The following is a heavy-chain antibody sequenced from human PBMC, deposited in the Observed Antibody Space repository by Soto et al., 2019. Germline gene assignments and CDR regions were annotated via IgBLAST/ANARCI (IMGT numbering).Heavy chain of an antibody. CDR2: IYHSGTA. J-gene: IGHJ4*02. CDR3: ARARDQFGGHFDY. D-gene: IGHD2-15*01. CDR1: GTSLRSGGNY. Sequence: QVQLQVSGPGLVKPSQTLSLTCSVSGTSLRSGGNYWSWIRQHPVKGLEWIGQIYHSGTAYYNPSLQSRVTISVDSSKSQFSLMLDSVTAADTAVYCCARARDQFGGHFDYWGRGILVTVSS. V-gene: IGHV4-31*03.